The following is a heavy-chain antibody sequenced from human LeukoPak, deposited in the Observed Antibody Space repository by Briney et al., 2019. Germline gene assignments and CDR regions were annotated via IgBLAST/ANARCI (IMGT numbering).Heavy chain of an antibody. CDR2: ISSESSFI. D-gene: IGHD3-16*01. J-gene: IGHJ5*01. V-gene: IGHV3-21*01. Sequence: PGGSLRLSCAASGFTSRFSFSSYDMNWVRQAPGKGLEWISFISSESSFIYYADSVKGRFTISRDNAKSSLYLQMNSLRAEDTAVYYCAKDAYGVAQSTFDSWGQGNLVTVSS. CDR1: GFTSRFSFSSYD. CDR3: AKDAYGVAQSTFDS.